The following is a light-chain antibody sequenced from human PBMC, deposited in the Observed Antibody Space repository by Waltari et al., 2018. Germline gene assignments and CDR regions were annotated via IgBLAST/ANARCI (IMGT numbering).Light chain of an antibody. CDR1: QSLVHSDGNTY. J-gene: IGKJ4*01. CDR2: KVS. Sequence: DVVMTQSPLSLPVTLGQPASISCRSSQSLVHSDGNTYLNWFHQRQSQPPKRLIYKVSYRDSGVPNRFSGSGSGTDSTLKISWVEAEDVGIYYCMQATHWPALTFGGGTKVEIK. V-gene: IGKV2-30*02. CDR3: MQATHWPALT.